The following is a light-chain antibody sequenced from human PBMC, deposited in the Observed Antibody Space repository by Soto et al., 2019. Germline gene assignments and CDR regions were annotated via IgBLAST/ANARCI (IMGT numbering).Light chain of an antibody. Sequence: QTVVTQPPSVSGAPGQRVTFSCTGSSSNIGAGYDVHWYQQLPGTAPKLLIYVNSNRPSGVPDRFSVSKSGTSASLAITGLQAEDEADYYCQSYDSSLSVVVFGGGTKVTVL. V-gene: IGLV1-40*01. CDR3: QSYDSSLSVVV. J-gene: IGLJ2*01. CDR1: SSNIGAGYD. CDR2: VNS.